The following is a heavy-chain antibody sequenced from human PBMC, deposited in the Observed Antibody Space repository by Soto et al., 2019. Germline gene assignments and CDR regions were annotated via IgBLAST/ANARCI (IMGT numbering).Heavy chain of an antibody. D-gene: IGHD6-19*01. J-gene: IGHJ5*02. CDR3: ARGVAGPLHWFDP. CDR2: INAGNGNT. V-gene: IGHV1-3*01. Sequence: ASVKVSCKATGYTFTSYAMHWVRQAPGQRLEWMGWINAGNGNTKYSQKFQGRVTITRDTSASTAYMELSSLRSEDTAVYYCARGVAGPLHWFDPWGQGTLVTVSS. CDR1: GYTFTSYA.